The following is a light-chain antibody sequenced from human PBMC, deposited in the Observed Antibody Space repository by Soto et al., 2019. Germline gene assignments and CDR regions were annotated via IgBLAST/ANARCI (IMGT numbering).Light chain of an antibody. Sequence: SPATLSVSPGDRATLSCGASQSVSRSYLAWYQQKPGLAPRLIIYDASTRATGIPDRFSGSGSGTDFTLTISRLEPEDFAVYYCQQSGSSPITFGQGTRLEIK. J-gene: IGKJ5*01. CDR2: DAS. V-gene: IGKV3D-20*01. CDR1: QSVSRSY. CDR3: QQSGSSPIT.